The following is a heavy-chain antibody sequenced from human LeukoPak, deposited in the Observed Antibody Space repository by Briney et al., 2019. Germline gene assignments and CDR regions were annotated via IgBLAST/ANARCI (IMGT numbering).Heavy chain of an antibody. V-gene: IGHV3-23*01. CDR2: ISGSGGST. J-gene: IGHJ4*02. CDR3: AKAVRTVRGVIRYFDY. CDR1: GFTFSSYA. D-gene: IGHD3-10*01. Sequence: SGGSLRLSCAASGFTFSSYAMSWVRQAPGKGLEWVSAISGSGGSTYYADSVKGRFTISRDNSKNTLYLQMNSLRAEDTAVYYCAKAVRTVRGVIRYFDYWGQGTLATVSS.